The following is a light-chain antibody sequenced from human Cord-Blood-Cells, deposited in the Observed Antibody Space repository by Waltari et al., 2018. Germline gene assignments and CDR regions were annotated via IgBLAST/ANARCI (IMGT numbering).Light chain of an antibody. CDR2: DVS. Sequence: QSALTQPRSVSGSPGQSVTISCTGTSSDVGGYNYVSWYQQHPGKAPKLMIYDVSKRPSGVPDRFSGSKSGNTASLTISGLQAEDVADYYGCSYAGSYTWVCGGGTKLTVL. CDR1: SSDVGGYNY. J-gene: IGLJ3*02. CDR3: CSYAGSYTWV. V-gene: IGLV2-11*01.